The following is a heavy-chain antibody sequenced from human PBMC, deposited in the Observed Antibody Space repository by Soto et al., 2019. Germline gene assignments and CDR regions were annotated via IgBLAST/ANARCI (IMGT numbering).Heavy chain of an antibody. Sequence: PGGSLRLSCAASGFSFSGYVLHCVRQAPGKGLDWLTVRWYDGIKKYYLDSVKGRFTISRDNSKNTLYLQMNSLRAEDTAVYYCARFVGADSSGSFDYWGQGTLVTVSS. CDR1: GFSFSGYV. V-gene: IGHV3-33*01. D-gene: IGHD3-22*01. CDR3: ARFVGADSSGSFDY. J-gene: IGHJ4*02. CDR2: RWYDGIKK.